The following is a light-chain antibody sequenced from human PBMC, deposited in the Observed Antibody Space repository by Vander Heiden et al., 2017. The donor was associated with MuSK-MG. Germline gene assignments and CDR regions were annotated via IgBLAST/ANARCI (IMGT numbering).Light chain of an antibody. J-gene: IGLJ2*01. CDR1: SSDVGGYNY. Sequence: QSALTQPRSVSGSPGQSVTISCTGTSSDVGGYNYVSWYQQHPGKAPKLMMYDVSKRPSGVPGRFSGSKSGNTASLTISGLQAEDDADYYCCSFASRYTLVFGGGTKLTVL. CDR3: CSFASRYTLV. V-gene: IGLV2-11*01. CDR2: DVS.